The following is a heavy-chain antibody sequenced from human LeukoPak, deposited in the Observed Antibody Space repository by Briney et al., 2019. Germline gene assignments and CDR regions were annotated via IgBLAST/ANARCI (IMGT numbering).Heavy chain of an antibody. D-gene: IGHD3-10*01. CDR1: GFTFSSYG. CDR2: ISGSGGST. CDR3: ASSPFYYGSGNFDY. V-gene: IGHV3-23*01. J-gene: IGHJ4*02. Sequence: GGTLRLSCAASGFTFSSYGMSWVRQAPGKGLEWVSAISGSGGSTYYADSVKGRFTISRDNSKNTLYLQMNSLRAEDTAVYYCASSPFYYGSGNFDYWGQGTLVTVSS.